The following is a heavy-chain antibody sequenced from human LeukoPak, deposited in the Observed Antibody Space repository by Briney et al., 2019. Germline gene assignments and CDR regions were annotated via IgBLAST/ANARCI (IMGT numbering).Heavy chain of an antibody. CDR1: GGSISSGGYS. D-gene: IGHD2-15*01. V-gene: IGHV4-30-2*01. J-gene: IGHJ6*02. Sequence: PSETLSLTCAVSGGSISSGGYSWSWIRQPPGKGLEWIGYIYHSGSTYYNPSLKSRVTISVDRSKNQFSLKLSSVTAADTAVYYCARDKCHCSGGSCYYYGMDVWGQGTTVTVSS. CDR3: ARDKCHCSGGSCYYYGMDV. CDR2: IYHSGST.